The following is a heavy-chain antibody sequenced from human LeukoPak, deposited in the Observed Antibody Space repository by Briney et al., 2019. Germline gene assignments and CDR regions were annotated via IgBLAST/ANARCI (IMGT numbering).Heavy chain of an antibody. CDR1: GGTFSNYA. D-gene: IGHD1-26*01. Sequence: SVKVSCKASGGTFSNYAISWVRQAPGQGLEWMGGIIPIFGTANYAQKFQGRVTITADKSTSTAYMELSSLRSEDTAVYYCARGVVGATSVSWFDPWGQGTLVTVSS. CDR2: IIPIFGTA. V-gene: IGHV1-69*06. J-gene: IGHJ5*02. CDR3: ARGVVGATSVSWFDP.